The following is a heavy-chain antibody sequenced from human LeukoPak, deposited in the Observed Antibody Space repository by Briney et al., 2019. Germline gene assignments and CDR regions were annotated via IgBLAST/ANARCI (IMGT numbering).Heavy chain of an antibody. CDR2: IYSGGNI. Sequence: GGSLKLSCAASGFTVSSTYMSWVRQAPGRGLEWVSVIYSGGNIYYIESVKGRFTISRDTSKNTLYLQMNSLRAEDTAVYFCAGRHCSGGGCYFAGADPFDYWGQGTLVTVSS. J-gene: IGHJ4*02. V-gene: IGHV3-53*01. CDR3: AGRHCSGGGCYFAGADPFDY. CDR1: GFTVSSTY. D-gene: IGHD2-15*01.